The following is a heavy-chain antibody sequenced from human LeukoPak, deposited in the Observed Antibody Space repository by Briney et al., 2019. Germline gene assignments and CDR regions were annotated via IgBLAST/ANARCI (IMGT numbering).Heavy chain of an antibody. CDR2: IIPIFGIP. D-gene: IGHD5-18*01. CDR3: ARGTDMGIRGYSYGYWFDP. Sequence: GASVKVSCKASGGTFISYAISWVRQAPGQGLEWMGGIIPIFGIPNYAQKFQGRVTITADESTSTAYMELSSLRSEDTAVYYCARGTDMGIRGYSYGYWFDPWGQGTLVTVSS. J-gene: IGHJ5*02. CDR1: GGTFISYA. V-gene: IGHV1-69*13.